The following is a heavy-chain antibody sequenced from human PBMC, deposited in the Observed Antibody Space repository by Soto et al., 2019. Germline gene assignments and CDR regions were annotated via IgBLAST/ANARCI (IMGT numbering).Heavy chain of an antibody. Sequence: QVQLQESGPGLVRPSQTLSLTCTVSGASISSADYYWSWIRPTPGKGMEWIGHIFYSGTTYYNPSLKRRLTISVDTSKNHFSLRLTSVTAADTAVYYCARDLWVEPELYYYGMDVWGQGTTVTVSS. CDR3: ARDLWVEPELYYYGMDV. J-gene: IGHJ6*02. D-gene: IGHD1-1*01. V-gene: IGHV4-30-4*01. CDR1: GASISSADYY. CDR2: IFYSGTT.